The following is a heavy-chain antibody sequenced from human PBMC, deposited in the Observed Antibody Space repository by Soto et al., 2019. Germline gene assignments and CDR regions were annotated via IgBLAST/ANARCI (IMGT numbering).Heavy chain of an antibody. CDR3: ARGSNWNSNWFDP. CDR1: GYTFTNYF. V-gene: IGHV1-2*02. CDR2: INPDSGGT. D-gene: IGHD1-1*01. J-gene: IGHJ5*02. Sequence: GASVKVSCKTSGYTFTNYFMHWVRQAPGQGLECVGWINPDSGGTMFAQKFQGGVTMTRDTSISTVYMELTSLSSDDTAVYYCARGSNWNSNWFDPWGQGTLVTVSS.